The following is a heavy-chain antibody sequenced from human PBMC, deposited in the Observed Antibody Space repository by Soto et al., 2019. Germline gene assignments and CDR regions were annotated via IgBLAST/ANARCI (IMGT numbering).Heavy chain of an antibody. CDR1: GFTFSSYA. V-gene: IGHV3-23*01. CDR2: ISGSGGSI. Sequence: GGSLRLSCAASGFTFSSYAMSWVRQAPGKGLEWVSAISGSGGSIYYADSVKGRFTISRDNSKNTLYLQMNSLRAEDTAVYYCAKDLSNYYYYYGMDVWGQGTTVTVS. CDR3: AKDLSNYYYYYGMDV. J-gene: IGHJ6*02.